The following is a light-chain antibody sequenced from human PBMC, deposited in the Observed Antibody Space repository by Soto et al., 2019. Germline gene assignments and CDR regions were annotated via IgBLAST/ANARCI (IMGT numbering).Light chain of an antibody. Sequence: QSVLTQPPSVSASPGQSITISCTGTSSDVGGYNYVSWYQHHPGKAPKLLIYDVSNRPSGVSNPFSGSKSDNTASLTISGLQPEDEADYYCSSYTTSNTRQIVFGTGTKVTVL. CDR3: SSYTTSNTRQIV. CDR1: SSDVGGYNY. V-gene: IGLV2-14*03. CDR2: DVS. J-gene: IGLJ1*01.